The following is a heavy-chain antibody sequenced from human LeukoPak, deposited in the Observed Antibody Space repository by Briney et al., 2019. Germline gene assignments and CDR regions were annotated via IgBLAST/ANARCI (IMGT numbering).Heavy chain of an antibody. D-gene: IGHD3-3*01. CDR2: IYYSGST. Sequence: PSETLSLTCTVSGGSISGYYWSWIRQPPGKGLEWIGYIYYSGSTNYNPSLKSRVTISVDTSKNQFSLKLSSVTAADTAVYYCAREANDFWSGYHLFEYWGQGTLVTVSS. J-gene: IGHJ4*02. V-gene: IGHV4-59*12. CDR3: AREANDFWSGYHLFEY. CDR1: GGSISGYY.